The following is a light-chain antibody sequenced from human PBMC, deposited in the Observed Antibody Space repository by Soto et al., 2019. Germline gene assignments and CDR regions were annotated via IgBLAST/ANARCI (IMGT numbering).Light chain of an antibody. Sequence: DIQMTQSPSTLSGSVGDRVTITCRASQTISSWLAWYQQKPGKAPTLLIYAASTLQSGVPSRFSGSGSGTDFNLTISSLNPEDFATYFCQQGYRIFQTFGQGTKVDIK. CDR2: AAS. J-gene: IGKJ1*01. CDR1: QTISSW. V-gene: IGKV1-39*01. CDR3: QQGYRIFQT.